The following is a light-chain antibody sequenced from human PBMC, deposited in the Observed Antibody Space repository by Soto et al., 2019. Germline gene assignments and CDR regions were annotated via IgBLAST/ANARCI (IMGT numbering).Light chain of an antibody. CDR3: FSYSGNSYV. CDR1: STDD. Sequence: QSALTQPRSVSGSPGQSVTISCSGSSTDDISWYQHHPGKAPKLIVYDVSKWPSGVPDRFSGSKSGDMASLTISGLQAEDEADYYCFSYSGNSYVFATGTKVTVL. V-gene: IGLV2-11*01. CDR2: DVS. J-gene: IGLJ1*01.